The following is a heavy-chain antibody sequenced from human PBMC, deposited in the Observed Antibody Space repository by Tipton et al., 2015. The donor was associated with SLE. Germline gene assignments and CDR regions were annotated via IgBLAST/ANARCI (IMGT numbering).Heavy chain of an antibody. J-gene: IGHJ6*02. Sequence: SLRLSCAASGFTFSSYSMNWVRQAPGKGLEWVSYISSSSSTIYYADSVKGRFTISRDNAKNSLYLQMNSLRAKDTAVYYCAKAVKWSGYYYGMDVWGQGTTVTVSS. D-gene: IGHD2-15*01. CDR3: AKAVKWSGYYYGMDV. CDR2: ISSSSSTI. V-gene: IGHV3-48*01. CDR1: GFTFSSYS.